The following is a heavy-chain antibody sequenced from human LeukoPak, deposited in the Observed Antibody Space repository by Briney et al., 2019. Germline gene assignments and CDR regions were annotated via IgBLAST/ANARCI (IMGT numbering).Heavy chain of an antibody. CDR3: ARDSGASLYYYDSSGYFL. D-gene: IGHD3-22*01. J-gene: IGHJ4*02. Sequence: GGSLRLSCAASGFTFSSYWMHWIRQAPGKGLVWVSRINSDGSGASYADSVKGRFTIPRDNAKNTLYLQMNSLRAEDTAVYYCARDSGASLYYYDSSGYFLWGQGTLVTVSS. V-gene: IGHV3-74*01. CDR2: INSDGSGA. CDR1: GFTFSSYW.